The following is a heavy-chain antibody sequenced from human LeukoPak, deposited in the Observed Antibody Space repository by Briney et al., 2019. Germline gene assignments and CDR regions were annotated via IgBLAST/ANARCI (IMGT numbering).Heavy chain of an antibody. Sequence: SVKVSCKASGGTFNNYAISWVRQAPGQGLEWMGRIVPILGISNYAQEFQGRLIITADKATSSDYMELSSLRSEDTAVYYCARDQGDNSYGYYAIWYAFDVWGQGTMVTVSS. J-gene: IGHJ3*01. CDR2: IVPILGIS. CDR3: ARDQGDNSYGYYAIWYAFDV. V-gene: IGHV1-69*04. CDR1: GGTFNNYA. D-gene: IGHD5-18*01.